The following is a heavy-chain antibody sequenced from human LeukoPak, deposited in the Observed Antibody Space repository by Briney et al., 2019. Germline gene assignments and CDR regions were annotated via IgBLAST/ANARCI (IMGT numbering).Heavy chain of an antibody. CDR1: GFTFSSYG. CDR3: AKDLGDGNYFDY. D-gene: IGHD2-21*02. V-gene: IGHV3-30*02. CDR2: IRYDGSNK. J-gene: IGHJ4*02. Sequence: GGSLRLSCAASGFTFSSYGMHWVRRAPGKGLEWVAFIRYDGSNKYYAGSVKGRFTISRDNSKNTLYLQMNSLRAEDTAVYYCAKDLGDGNYFDYWGQGTLVTVSS.